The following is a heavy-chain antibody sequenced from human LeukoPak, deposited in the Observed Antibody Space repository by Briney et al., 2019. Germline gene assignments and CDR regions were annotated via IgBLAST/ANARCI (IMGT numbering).Heavy chain of an antibody. CDR3: AKDWHYDSSGYFDY. J-gene: IGHJ4*02. CDR2: ISWNSGSI. D-gene: IGHD3-22*01. Sequence: GGSLRLSCAASGFTFDDYAMHWVRQAPGKGLEWVSGISWNSGSIGYADSVKGRFTISRDNAKNSLYLQMNSLRAEDTALYYCAKDWHYDSSGYFDYWGQGTLVTVSP. V-gene: IGHV3-9*01. CDR1: GFTFDDYA.